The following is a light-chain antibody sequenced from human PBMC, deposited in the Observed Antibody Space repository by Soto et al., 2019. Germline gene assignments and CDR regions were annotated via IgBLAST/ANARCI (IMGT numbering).Light chain of an antibody. CDR3: QQYGTSPPRT. CDR2: GAS. Sequence: IVLTQSPGTLSLSPGERATLSCRASQSVSSSYLAWYQQKPGQAPRLLINGASSRATGIPDRFSGSGSGTDFTLTISRLEPEDFAVYYCQQYGTSPPRTFGQGTRLEIK. V-gene: IGKV3-20*01. CDR1: QSVSSSY. J-gene: IGKJ5*01.